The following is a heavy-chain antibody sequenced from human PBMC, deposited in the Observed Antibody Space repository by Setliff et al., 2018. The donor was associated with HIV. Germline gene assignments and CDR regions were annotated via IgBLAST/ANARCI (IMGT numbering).Heavy chain of an antibody. CDR1: GDSMSTYY. V-gene: IGHV4-4*07. D-gene: IGHD6-25*01. CDR3: ARGYSSAFFHEFFDY. CDR2: IHNSGNT. Sequence: SETLSLTCSLSGDSMSTYYWSWIRQTAGKGLEWIGRIHNSGNTNYNPSFMSRVSMSVDTSKSQFSLKLRSVTAADTAVYFCARGYSSAFFHEFFDYWGQGTLGTVSS. J-gene: IGHJ4*02.